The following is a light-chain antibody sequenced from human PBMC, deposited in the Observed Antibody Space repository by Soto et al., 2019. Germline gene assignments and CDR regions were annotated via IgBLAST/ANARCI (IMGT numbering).Light chain of an antibody. V-gene: IGKV3-11*01. J-gene: IGKJ4*01. CDR3: QQGSSWQVT. CDR2: DAS. Sequence: EIVLTQSPATLSLSPGKRATLSCRASQSCIIYLAWYQQKPGQAPRLLIYDASKRASDIPARFSGSGSGTDFTFTISSLEPEDFAVYYCQQGSSWQVTFGGGTKVEIK. CDR1: QSCIIY.